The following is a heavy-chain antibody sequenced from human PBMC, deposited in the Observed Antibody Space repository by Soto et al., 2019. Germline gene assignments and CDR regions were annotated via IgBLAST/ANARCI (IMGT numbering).Heavy chain of an antibody. CDR1: GFTFSYYW. Sequence: EVQLLESGGGLVQPGESLRLSCAASGFTFSYYWMHWVRQAPGMGLVWVSRIHSDGSSTTYADSVKGRFTISRDNARNTLYLQMNSLRAEDPAVYYCARGDRGAFDLWGQGTVVTVSS. J-gene: IGHJ3*01. CDR3: ARGDRGAFDL. D-gene: IGHD1-26*01. V-gene: IGHV3-74*01. CDR2: IHSDGSST.